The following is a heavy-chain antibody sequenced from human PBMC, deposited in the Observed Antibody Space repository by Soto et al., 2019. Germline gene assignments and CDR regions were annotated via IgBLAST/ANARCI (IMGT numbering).Heavy chain of an antibody. CDR2: ISAYNGNT. CDR1: GYTFTSYG. Sequence: QVQLVQSGAEVKKPGASVKVSCKASGYTFTSYGISWVRQAPGQGLEWMGWISAYNGNTNHAQKLQGRVTMTTDTSTSTAYTELRSLRSDDPAVQCCARQSSSRCHDYWCPGTLVTVSS. D-gene: IGHD6-13*01. V-gene: IGHV1-18*01. J-gene: IGHJ4*02. CDR3: ARQSSSRCHDY.